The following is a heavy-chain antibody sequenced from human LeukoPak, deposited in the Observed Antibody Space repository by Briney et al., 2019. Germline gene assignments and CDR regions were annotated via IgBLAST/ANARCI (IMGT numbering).Heavy chain of an antibody. CDR2: FDPEDGET. CDR1: GYTVSELS. Sequence: ASVKVSCKVSGYTVSELSMHWVRQAPGKGLEWMGGFDPEDGETIYAQNFQGRVTMTEDTSTDTAYMELSSLRSEDTAVYYCATDIFYDTLNSYSRRGAFEIWGQGTLVTVSS. V-gene: IGHV1-24*01. D-gene: IGHD3-9*01. CDR3: ATDIFYDTLNSYSRRGAFEI. J-gene: IGHJ3*02.